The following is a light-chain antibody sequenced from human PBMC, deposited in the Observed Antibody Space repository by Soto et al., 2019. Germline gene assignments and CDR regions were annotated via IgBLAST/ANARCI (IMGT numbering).Light chain of an antibody. CDR1: QSVGST. CDR2: GAS. Sequence: EIVMTQSPATLSVSPGERATLSCRASQSVGSTLAWYHQKPGQAPRLLIYGASTRATGIPARFSGSGSGTEFTLTISSLQYEDFAVYYCQQYNNWPPYTFGQGTKLEIK. CDR3: QQYNNWPPYT. V-gene: IGKV3-15*01. J-gene: IGKJ2*01.